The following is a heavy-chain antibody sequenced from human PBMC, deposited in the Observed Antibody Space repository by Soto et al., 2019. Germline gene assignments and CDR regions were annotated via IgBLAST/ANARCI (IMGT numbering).Heavy chain of an antibody. V-gene: IGHV1-18*01. Sequence: AQLVQSGAEAKKQGALVKVSCKASGYRFSRYGISWVRQAPGQGPEWMGWISTYNENTKYAQKFKGRVTMTTDTTTSKAYMELRSMTSDGTARYYWAREGFCSSVSCALYSHDFFGFDVWGQGTTVTVSS. J-gene: IGHJ6*02. CDR3: AREGFCSSVSCALYSHDFFGFDV. D-gene: IGHD2-2*01. CDR2: ISTYNENT. CDR1: GYRFSRYG.